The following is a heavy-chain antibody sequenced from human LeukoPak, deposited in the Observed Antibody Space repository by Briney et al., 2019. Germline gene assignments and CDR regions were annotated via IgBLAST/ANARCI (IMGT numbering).Heavy chain of an antibody. D-gene: IGHD2-2*02. CDR1: GYTFTSYG. J-gene: IGHJ4*02. CDR3: ARGCISATCYTSGFDY. V-gene: IGHV1-18*01. CDR2: ISAYNGNT. Sequence: ASVKVSCKASGYTFTSYGISWVRQAPGQGLEWMGWISAYNGNTNYAQKFQGRVTMTRDTSISTAYMELSSLRSDDTAVYYCARGCISATCYTSGFDYWGQGTLVTVSS.